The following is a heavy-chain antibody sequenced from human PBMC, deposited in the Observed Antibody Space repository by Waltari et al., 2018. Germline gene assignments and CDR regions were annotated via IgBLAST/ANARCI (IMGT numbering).Heavy chain of an antibody. CDR1: GYTFSDYY. V-gene: IGHV1-69-2*01. CDR2: IYPEDGLP. CDR3: ARDVNQYYFQD. Sequence: EVELVQSGAEVKKPGATMKISCQTSGYTFSDYYIHWMQQAPGKGLEWVGRIYPEDGLPLYAEQFQGRATITADASTRTVYLELTSLRSEDTALYYCARDVNQYYFQDWGQGTLVTVSS. J-gene: IGHJ4*02.